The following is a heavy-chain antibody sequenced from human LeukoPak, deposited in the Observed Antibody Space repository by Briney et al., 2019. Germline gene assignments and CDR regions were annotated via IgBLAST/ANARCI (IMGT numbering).Heavy chain of an antibody. V-gene: IGHV7-4-1*02. CDR3: ARSEYSYGPDY. D-gene: IGHD5-18*01. CDR2: INTNTGNP. CDR1: GYTFTNYA. Sequence: ASVKVSCKASGYTFTNYAMNWVRQAPGQGLEWMGWINTNTGNPTYAQGFTGRFVFSLDTSDSTAYLQISSLKAEDTAVYYCARSEYSYGPDYWGQGTLVTVSS. J-gene: IGHJ4*02.